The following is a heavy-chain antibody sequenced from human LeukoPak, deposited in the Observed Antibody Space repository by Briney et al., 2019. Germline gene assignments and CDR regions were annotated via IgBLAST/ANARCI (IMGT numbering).Heavy chain of an antibody. V-gene: IGHV3-11*05. Sequence: KPGGSLRLSCAASGFTFSDYHMSWIRQAPGKGLEWVSYITTGSSYIKYADSVKGRFTISRDNARSSLYLQMNYLRTEDTAVYYCARVAVTLRARDAFDIWGQGTMVTVSS. CDR3: ARVAVTLRARDAFDI. CDR1: GFTFSDYH. CDR2: ITTGSSYI. J-gene: IGHJ3*02.